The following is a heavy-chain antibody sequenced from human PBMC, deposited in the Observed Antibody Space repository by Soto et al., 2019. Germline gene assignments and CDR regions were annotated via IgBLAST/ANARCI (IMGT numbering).Heavy chain of an antibody. J-gene: IGHJ3*01. CDR3: ARPLIGNTIDL. CDR1: GYTFFKYF. Sequence: SVKVSCKASGYTFFKYFIHWVRQAPGQGLEWIGIINPSRGSATYGPIFQGRVSLTTDMPTSTVYMELSSLRSEDTAIYYCARPLIGNTIDLWGQGTSVTVSS. V-gene: IGHV1-46*01. CDR2: INPSRGSA. D-gene: IGHD1-7*01.